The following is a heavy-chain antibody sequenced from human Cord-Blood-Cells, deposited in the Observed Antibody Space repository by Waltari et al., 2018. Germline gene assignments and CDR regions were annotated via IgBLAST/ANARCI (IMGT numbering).Heavy chain of an antibody. CDR2: SVVGSGKT. J-gene: IGHJ3*02. Sequence: QMQLVQSGPEVKKPGTSVKVSCKASGFTFTSSAMQWVRQARGQRLEWIGWSVVGSGKTNYEQKFQERVTITRDMSTSTAYMELSSLRSEDTAVYYCAAGSSSGYDAFDIWGQGTMVTVSS. CDR3: AAGSSSGYDAFDI. D-gene: IGHD3-22*01. V-gene: IGHV1-58*02. CDR1: GFTFTSSA.